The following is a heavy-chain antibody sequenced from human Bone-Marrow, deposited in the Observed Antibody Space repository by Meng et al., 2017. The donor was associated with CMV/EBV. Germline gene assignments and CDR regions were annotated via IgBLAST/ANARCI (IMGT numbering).Heavy chain of an antibody. CDR2: IYSGGSTT. Sequence: GESLKISCAASGFTFNNYAMSWVRQAPGKGLEWVAVIYSGGSTTYYIDSVKGRFTISRDDSKSTLFLQMNSLRAEDTAVYYCVKELSDRKYNGYGNLGNWGQGTRVTGSS. D-gene: IGHD5-12*01. V-gene: IGHV3-23*03. CDR1: GFTFNNYA. J-gene: IGHJ4*02. CDR3: VKELSDRKYNGYGNLGN.